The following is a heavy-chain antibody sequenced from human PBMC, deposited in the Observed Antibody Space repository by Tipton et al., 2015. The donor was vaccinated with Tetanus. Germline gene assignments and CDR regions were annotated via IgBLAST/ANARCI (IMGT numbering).Heavy chain of an antibody. CDR3: ARDRGQQFVSDWFDP. Sequence: TLSLTCTVSGGSINSPDYSWGWIRQPPGKSLEWMGYIYQSGSTSYNPSLATRVPITADKSKNHFSLNLRSVTAADTAVYYCARDRGQQFVSDWFDPWGQGTLVTVSS. CDR1: GGSINSPDYS. V-gene: IGHV4-30-2*01. J-gene: IGHJ5*02. CDR2: IYQSGST. D-gene: IGHD6-6*01.